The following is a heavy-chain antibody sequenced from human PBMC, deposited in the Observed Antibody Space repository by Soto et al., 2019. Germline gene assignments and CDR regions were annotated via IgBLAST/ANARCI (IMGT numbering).Heavy chain of an antibody. CDR2: IIPIFGTA. V-gene: IGHV1-69*06. D-gene: IGHD1-1*01. Sequence: SVKVSCKASGGTFSSYAISWVRQAPGQGLEWMGGIIPIFGTANYAQKFQGRVTITADKSTSTAYMELSSLRSEDTAVYYCARDPTTTYYYYGMDVWGQGTTVTVSS. J-gene: IGHJ6*02. CDR1: GGTFSSYA. CDR3: ARDPTTTYYYYGMDV.